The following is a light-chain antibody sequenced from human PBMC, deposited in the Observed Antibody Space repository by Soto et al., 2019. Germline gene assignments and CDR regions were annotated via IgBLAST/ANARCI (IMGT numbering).Light chain of an antibody. J-gene: IGKJ5*01. V-gene: IGKV3-15*01. Sequence: EIVLAQSPAPLSLSPGERATLSCRASQSVIAYLAWYQQKPGQAPRLLIYGASTRATGIPDRFSGSGSGTEFTLTISGLQSEDFAVYYCQQYNSWPPITFGQGTRLEIK. CDR1: QSVIAY. CDR2: GAS. CDR3: QQYNSWPPIT.